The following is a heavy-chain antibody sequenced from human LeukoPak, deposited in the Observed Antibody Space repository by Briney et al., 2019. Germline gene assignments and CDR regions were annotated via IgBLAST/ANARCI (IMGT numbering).Heavy chain of an antibody. CDR1: GFTVSSNY. D-gene: IGHD3-10*01. J-gene: IGHJ6*03. CDR3: ASGSGSYRTPYYYMDV. Sequence: GGSLRLSCVASGFTVSSNYMSWVRQAPGKGLEWVSVIYSGGSTYYADSVKGRFTISRDSSKNTLYLQMNSLRAEDTAVYYCASGSGSYRTPYYYMDVWGTGTTVTVSS. V-gene: IGHV3-53*01. CDR2: IYSGGST.